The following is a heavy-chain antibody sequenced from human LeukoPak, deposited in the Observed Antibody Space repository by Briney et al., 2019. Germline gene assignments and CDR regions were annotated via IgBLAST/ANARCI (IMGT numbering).Heavy chain of an antibody. Sequence: SETLSLTCTVSGGSISSYYWGWIRQPPGKGMEWIGYIYYSGSTNYNPSLKSRVTISVDTSKNQFSLKLSSVTAADTAVYYCARRARSGYSRFDPWGQGTLVTVSS. CDR2: IYYSGST. CDR1: GGSISSYY. D-gene: IGHD3-3*01. J-gene: IGHJ5*02. V-gene: IGHV4-59*08. CDR3: ARRARSGYSRFDP.